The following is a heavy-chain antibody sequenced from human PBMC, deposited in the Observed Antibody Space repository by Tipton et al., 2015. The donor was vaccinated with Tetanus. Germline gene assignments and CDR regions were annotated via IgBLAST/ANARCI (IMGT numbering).Heavy chain of an antibody. D-gene: IGHD3-3*01. CDR2: MNPNSGST. Sequence: QLVQSGAEVKKPGASIKVSCKASGYRFNTYHINWVRQATGQGLEWMGWMNPNSGSTGYAQKFQGRLSMTRDTSISTAYLELSSLTSEDTAVYYCARTSGFMYFKNWGQGILVTVSS. CDR1: GYRFNTYH. V-gene: IGHV1-8*01. CDR3: ARTSGFMYFKN. J-gene: IGHJ1*01.